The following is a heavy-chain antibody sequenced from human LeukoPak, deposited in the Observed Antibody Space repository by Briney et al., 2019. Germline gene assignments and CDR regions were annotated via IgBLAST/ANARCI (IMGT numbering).Heavy chain of an antibody. Sequence: SETLSLTCTISGGSISSYFWSWIRQPPGKGLEWIGYIYYTGSANYNPSLKSRVIISLDTSKNQFSLKLSSVTAADTAVYYCARNAYHDYGAPFDYWGQGTLVTVSS. J-gene: IGHJ4*02. CDR2: IYYTGSA. V-gene: IGHV4-59*01. CDR1: GGSISSYF. CDR3: ARNAYHDYGAPFDY. D-gene: IGHD4-17*01.